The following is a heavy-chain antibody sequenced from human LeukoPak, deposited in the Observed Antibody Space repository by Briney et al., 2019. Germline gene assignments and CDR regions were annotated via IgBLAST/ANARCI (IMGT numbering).Heavy chain of an antibody. CDR3: AKDLSDFHD. CDR2: ISYDGSNK. V-gene: IGHV3-30*18. J-gene: IGHJ4*02. CDR1: GFSFSSYG. Sequence: GGSLRLSCAASGFSFSSYGMHWVRQAPGRGLEWVAGISYDGSNKYYADSVKGRFTISRDNPKNTLYLQINSLRAEDTAVYCCAKDLSDFHDWGQGTLVTVSS. D-gene: IGHD2/OR15-2a*01.